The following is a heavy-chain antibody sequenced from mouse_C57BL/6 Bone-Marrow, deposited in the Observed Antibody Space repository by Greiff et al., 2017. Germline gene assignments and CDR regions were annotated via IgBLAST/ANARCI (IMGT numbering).Heavy chain of an antibody. Sequence: VQLQQSGAALVRPGASVKLSCTASGFNIKDDYMHWVKQRPEQGLEWIGWIDPENGDTEYASKFQGKATITADTSSNTAYLQLSSLTSEDTAVYYCTNPVVADFDYWGQGTTLTVSA. V-gene: IGHV14-4*01. D-gene: IGHD1-1*01. CDR1: GFNIKDDY. CDR3: TNPVVADFDY. CDR2: IDPENGDT. J-gene: IGHJ2*01.